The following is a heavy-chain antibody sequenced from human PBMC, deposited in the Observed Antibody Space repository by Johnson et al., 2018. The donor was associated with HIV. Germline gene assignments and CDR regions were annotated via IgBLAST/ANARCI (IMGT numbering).Heavy chain of an antibody. Sequence: VQLVESGGGVVQPGRSLRLSCAASGFTFSSYGMHWVRQAPGKGLEWVSAIGASGGRTFYADSVKGRFTISRDNSKNTVWLQMNSLRGEDTAVYYCTKPSTGTYYGFHIWGQGTMVTVSS. V-gene: IGHV3-23*04. CDR3: TKPSTGTYYGFHI. J-gene: IGHJ3*02. CDR2: IGASGGRT. CDR1: GFTFSSYG.